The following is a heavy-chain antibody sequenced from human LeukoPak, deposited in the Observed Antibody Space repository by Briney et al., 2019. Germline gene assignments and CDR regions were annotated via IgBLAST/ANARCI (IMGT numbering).Heavy chain of an antibody. CDR1: GGSFSGYY. D-gene: IGHD6-6*01. CDR2: INHSGST. J-gene: IGHJ4*02. CDR3: ARTGVGIAARVPLDY. Sequence: SETLSLTCAVYGGSFSGYYWSWIRQPPGKGLEWIGEINHSGSTNYNPSLKSRVTISVDTSKNQFSLKLSSVTAADTAVYYCARTGVGIAARVPLDYWGQGTLVTVSS. V-gene: IGHV4-34*01.